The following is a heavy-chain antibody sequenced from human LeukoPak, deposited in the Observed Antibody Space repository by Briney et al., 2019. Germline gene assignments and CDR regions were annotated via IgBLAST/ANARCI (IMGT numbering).Heavy chain of an antibody. D-gene: IGHD5-18*01. J-gene: IGHJ5*02. CDR3: ARGGGYSYAPHP. CDR2: ISRSGTTT. Sequence: PGGSLRLSCAASGFTFSDYYMSWIRQAPGKGLEWVSYISRSGTTTYYEVSVKGRFTISRDNAKNSLYLQMNSLRAEDTAVYYCARGGGYSYAPHPWGQGTLVTVSS. V-gene: IGHV3-11*04. CDR1: GFTFSDYY.